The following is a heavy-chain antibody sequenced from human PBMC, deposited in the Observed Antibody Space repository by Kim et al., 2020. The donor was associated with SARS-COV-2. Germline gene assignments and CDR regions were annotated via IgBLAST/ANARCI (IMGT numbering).Heavy chain of an antibody. Sequence: GGSLRLSCAASGFTFSSYEMNWVRQAPGKGLEWVSYISSSGSTIYYADSVKGRFTISRDNAKNSLYLQMNSLRAEDTAVYYCAREKYYDFWSGYFYYYYYGMDGWGQGTTVTVSS. D-gene: IGHD3-3*01. CDR3: AREKYYDFWSGYFYYYYYGMDG. V-gene: IGHV3-48*03. CDR1: GFTFSSYE. CDR2: ISSSGSTI. J-gene: IGHJ6*02.